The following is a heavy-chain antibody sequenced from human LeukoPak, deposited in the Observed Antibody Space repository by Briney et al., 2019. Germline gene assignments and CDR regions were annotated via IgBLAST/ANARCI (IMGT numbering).Heavy chain of an antibody. J-gene: IGHJ4*02. CDR3: ATGYSSTWYYFDY. Sequence: SETLSLTCTVSGDSISSYYWSWIRQPPGKGLEWIGYIYHSGSTNYNPSLKSRVTISADTSKDQFSLKLASVTAADTGEYYCATGYSSTWYYFDYWGQGTLVTVSS. CDR2: IYHSGST. D-gene: IGHD6-13*01. CDR1: GDSISSYY. V-gene: IGHV4-59*01.